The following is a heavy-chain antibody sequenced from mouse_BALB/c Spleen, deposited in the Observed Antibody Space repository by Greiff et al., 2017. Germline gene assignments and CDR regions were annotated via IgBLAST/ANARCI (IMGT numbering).Heavy chain of an antibody. D-gene: IGHD1-1*01. CDR1: GYAFSSYW. V-gene: IGHV1-80*01. CDR3: ARSYYYGSSYWFAY. J-gene: IGHJ3*01. CDR2: IYPGDGDT. Sequence: QVHVKQSGAELVRPGSSVKISCKASGYAFSSYWMNWVKQRPGQGLEWIGQIYPGDGDTNYNGKFKGKATLTADKSSSTAYMQLSSLTSEDSAVYFCARSYYYGSSYWFAYWGQGTLVTVSA.